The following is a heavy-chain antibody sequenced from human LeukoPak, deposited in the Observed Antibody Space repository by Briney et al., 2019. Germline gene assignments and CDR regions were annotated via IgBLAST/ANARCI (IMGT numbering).Heavy chain of an antibody. Sequence: ASVKVSCKASGYTFTDYYMHWVRQAPGQGLEWVGWINPKSGYTNYAQRFQGRVTITRDTSITTAYMELIRVTPDDTAVYYCARDHLVYGSGTPRDYWGQGTLVTVSS. J-gene: IGHJ4*02. D-gene: IGHD3-10*01. V-gene: IGHV1-2*02. CDR3: ARDHLVYGSGTPRDY. CDR2: INPKSGYT. CDR1: GYTFTDYY.